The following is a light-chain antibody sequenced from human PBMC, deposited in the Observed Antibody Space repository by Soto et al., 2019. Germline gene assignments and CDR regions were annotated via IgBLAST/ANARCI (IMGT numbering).Light chain of an antibody. CDR1: QSVGSSY. V-gene: IGKV3-20*01. CDR2: GAS. CDR3: QQYGTSPPIT. Sequence: EIVLTQSPGTLSLSPGERAALSCRASQSVGSSYLAWYQQKPGQAPRLLIYGASIRATDIPDRFSGSGSGTDFTLTISSLEPEDFAVYCCQQYGTSPPITFGQGTKV. J-gene: IGKJ1*01.